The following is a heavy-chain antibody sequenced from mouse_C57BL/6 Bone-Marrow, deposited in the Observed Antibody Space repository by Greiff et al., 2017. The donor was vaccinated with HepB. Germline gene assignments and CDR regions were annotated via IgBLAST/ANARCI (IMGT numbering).Heavy chain of an antibody. V-gene: IGHV1-52*01. CDR3: ARDHYGSAWFAY. CDR2: IDPSDSET. D-gene: IGHD1-1*01. CDR1: GYTFTSYW. Sequence: QVQLQQPGAELVRPGSSVKLSCKASGYTFTSYWMHWVKQRPIQDLEWIGNIDPSDSETHYNQKFKDKATLTVDKSSSTAYMQLSSLTSEDSAVYYCARDHYGSAWFAYWGQGTLVTVSA. J-gene: IGHJ3*01.